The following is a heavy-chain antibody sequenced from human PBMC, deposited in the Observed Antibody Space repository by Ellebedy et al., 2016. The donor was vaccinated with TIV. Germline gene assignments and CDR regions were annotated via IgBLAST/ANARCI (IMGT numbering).Heavy chain of an antibody. CDR1: GFPFSDYG. CDR3: AKDPLG. CDR2: ILYDGTSQ. D-gene: IGHD3-10*01. V-gene: IGHV3-30*02. J-gene: IGHJ4*02. Sequence: GESLKISCAASGFPFSDYGMHWVRQAPGKGLEWVAFILYDGTSQFYADSVKGRFTISRDNSKSTLFLQMSSLRVEDTAVYFCAKDPLGWGQGTLVTVSS.